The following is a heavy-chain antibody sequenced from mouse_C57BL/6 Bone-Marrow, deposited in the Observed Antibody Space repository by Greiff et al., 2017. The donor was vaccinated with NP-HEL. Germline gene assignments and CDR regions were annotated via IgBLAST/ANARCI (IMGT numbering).Heavy chain of an antibody. V-gene: IGHV2-2*01. D-gene: IGHD4-1*01. J-gene: IGHJ3*01. Sequence: VKLMESGPGLVQPSQSLSITCTVSGFSLTSYGVHWVRQSPGKGLEWLGVIWSGGSTDYNAAFISRLSISKDNSKSQVFFKMNSLQADDTAIYYCAPHWAWFAYWGQGTLVTVSA. CDR2: IWSGGST. CDR1: GFSLTSYG. CDR3: APHWAWFAY.